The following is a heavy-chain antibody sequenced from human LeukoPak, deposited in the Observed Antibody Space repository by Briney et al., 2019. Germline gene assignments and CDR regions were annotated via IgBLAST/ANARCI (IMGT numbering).Heavy chain of an antibody. D-gene: IGHD3-3*01. Sequence: GGSLRLSCAASGFTFSSYSMKWVRQAPGKGLEWVSYISSSSSTIYYADSVKGRFTISRDNAKNSLYLQMNSLRAEDTAVYYCARPPSITNPYYGMDVWGQGTTVTVSS. CDR2: ISSSSSTI. CDR1: GFTFSSYS. J-gene: IGHJ6*02. V-gene: IGHV3-48*04. CDR3: ARPPSITNPYYGMDV.